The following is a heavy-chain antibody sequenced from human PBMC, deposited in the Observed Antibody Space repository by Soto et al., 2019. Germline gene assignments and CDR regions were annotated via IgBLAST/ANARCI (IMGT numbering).Heavy chain of an antibody. D-gene: IGHD4-17*01. CDR2: IRQDGGEN. J-gene: IGHJ4*02. V-gene: IGHV3-7*03. CDR3: GRAPDYVPHLDY. Sequence: GGSLRLSCRASGYTFSNYYIIWVRQAPGKGLEWVANIRQDGGENYYVDSVKGRFTISRDNTQNSMYLQMNSLRAEDTAVYYCGRAPDYVPHLDYWGQGILVTVSS. CDR1: GYTFSNYY.